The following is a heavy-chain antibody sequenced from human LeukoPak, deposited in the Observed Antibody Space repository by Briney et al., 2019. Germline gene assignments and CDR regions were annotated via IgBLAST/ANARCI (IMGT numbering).Heavy chain of an antibody. CDR1: GGSISSSSYY. D-gene: IGHD5-24*01. CDR3: ARRRWLPSPLDY. J-gene: IGHJ4*02. V-gene: IGHV4-39*07. Sequence: SETLSLTCTVPGGSISSSSYYWGWIRQPPGKGLEWIGSIYYSGSTYYNPSLKSRVTISVDTSKNQFSLKLSSVTAADTAVYYCARRRWLPSPLDYWGQGTLVTVSS. CDR2: IYYSGST.